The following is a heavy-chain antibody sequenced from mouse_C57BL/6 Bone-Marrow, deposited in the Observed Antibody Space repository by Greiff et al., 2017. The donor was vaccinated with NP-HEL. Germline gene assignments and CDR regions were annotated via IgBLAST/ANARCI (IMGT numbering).Heavy chain of an antibody. V-gene: IGHV1-15*01. CDR3: TRSVVESFYAMDY. CDR2: IDPETGGT. CDR1: GYTFTDYE. Sequence: VQLQQSGAELVRPGASVTLSCKASGYTFTDYEMHWVKQTPVHGLEWIGAIDPETGGTAYNQKFKGKAILTADKSSSTAYMELRSLTSEDSAVYYCTRSVVESFYAMDYWGQGTSVTVSS. D-gene: IGHD1-1*01. J-gene: IGHJ4*01.